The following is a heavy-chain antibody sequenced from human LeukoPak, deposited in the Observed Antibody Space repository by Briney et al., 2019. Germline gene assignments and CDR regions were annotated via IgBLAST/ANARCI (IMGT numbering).Heavy chain of an antibody. CDR2: ISYSEIT. J-gene: IGHJ4*02. V-gene: IGHV4-59*02. CDR1: GASVSDYS. CDR3: ARAENYDKSGLYFVN. D-gene: IGHD3-22*01. Sequence: SQTLSLTCTVSGASVSDYSWTWIRQPPGKGLERIGNISYSEITNYNPSLKSRVTISGDTSKNQFSLRLSSVTAADTAVYYCARAENYDKSGLYFVNWGQGTLATVSS.